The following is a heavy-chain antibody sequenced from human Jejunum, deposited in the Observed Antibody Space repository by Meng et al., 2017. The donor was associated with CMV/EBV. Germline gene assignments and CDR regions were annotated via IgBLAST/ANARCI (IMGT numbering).Heavy chain of an antibody. CDR1: GYSFTAYY. D-gene: IGHD3-10*01. V-gene: IGHV1-2*02. CDR3: ARCIGKAVDFDY. J-gene: IGHJ4*02. Sequence: KASGYSFTAYYMHWVRQAPGQGLEWMGWINPNSGGTNLAQKFQGRVTVTRDTSISTAYMELSRLRSDDTAVYYCARCIGKAVDFDYWGQGALVTVSS. CDR2: INPNSGGT.